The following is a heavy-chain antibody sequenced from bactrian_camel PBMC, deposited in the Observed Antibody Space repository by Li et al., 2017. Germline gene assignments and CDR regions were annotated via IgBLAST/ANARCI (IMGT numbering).Heavy chain of an antibody. D-gene: IGHD6*01. CDR3: AANVAGTDLTAFDY. CDR2: MYTGGGT. CDR1: GYTYGDGVGDGVYC. J-gene: IGHJ4*01. V-gene: IGHV3S55*01. Sequence: VQLVESGGDSVQAGGSLRLSCALDGYTYGDGVGDGVYCLAWFRQAPGKEREGVASMYTGGGTHYSDSVTGRFTVSRDNAKNTLYLQLNSLKTEDTAMYYCAANVAGTDLTAFDYWGQGTQVTVS.